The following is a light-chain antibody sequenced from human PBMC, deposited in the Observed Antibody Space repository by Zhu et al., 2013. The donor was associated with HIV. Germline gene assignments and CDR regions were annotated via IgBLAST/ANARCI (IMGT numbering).Light chain of an antibody. V-gene: IGKV1-5*03. CDR2: KAS. CDR1: QSISSW. J-gene: IGKJ1*01. Sequence: DIQMTQSPSTLSASVGDRVTITCRASQSISSWLAWYQQNPGKAPKLLIYKASSLESGVPSRFSGSGSGTEFTLTISSLQPDDFAVYHCQQYHDWPWTFGQGIKVVIK. CDR3: QQYHDWPWT.